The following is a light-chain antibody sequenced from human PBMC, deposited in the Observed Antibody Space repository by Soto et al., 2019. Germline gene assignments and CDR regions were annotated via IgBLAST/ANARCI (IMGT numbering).Light chain of an antibody. Sequence: QAVVTQEPSLTVSPGGTVTLTCASSTRAVTSGHYPNWFQQKPGQAPRALIYSTNKKHSWTPARVSGSLLGGKAALTLSGVQPEDEAEYYCLLYYGGAQPVVFGGGTKLTVL. CDR2: STN. V-gene: IGLV7-43*01. CDR3: LLYYGGAQPVV. J-gene: IGLJ2*01. CDR1: TRAVTSGHY.